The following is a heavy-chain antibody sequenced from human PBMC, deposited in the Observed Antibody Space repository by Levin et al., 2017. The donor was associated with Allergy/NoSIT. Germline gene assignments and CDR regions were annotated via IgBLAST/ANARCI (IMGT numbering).Heavy chain of an antibody. J-gene: IGHJ4*02. Sequence: LSLTCAASGFPFSNYSMNWVRQAPGKGLEWVSTIGGNGAGTYYADSVKGRFTISRDNSKNMLYLQMNSLRAEDTALYYCATRKTGYEAYWGQGTLVTVSS. V-gene: IGHV3-23*01. D-gene: IGHD5-12*01. CDR3: ATRKTGYEAY. CDR2: IGGNGAGT. CDR1: GFPFSNYS.